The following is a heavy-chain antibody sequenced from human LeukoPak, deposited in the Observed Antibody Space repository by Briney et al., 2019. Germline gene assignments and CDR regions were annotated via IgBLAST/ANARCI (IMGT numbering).Heavy chain of an antibody. V-gene: IGHV1-18*01. CDR2: ITAYDGGT. CDR3: ARDWQLPSGPDVFDI. Sequence: ASVKVSCTASGLSFPSYGISWVRQAPGQGLEWIGWITAYDGGTNYAEKFQGRVTMATDTSTSTASMELWSLRADDTAVYYCARDWQLPSGPDVFDIWGQGTVVTVSS. CDR1: GLSFPSYG. J-gene: IGHJ3*02. D-gene: IGHD1-1*01.